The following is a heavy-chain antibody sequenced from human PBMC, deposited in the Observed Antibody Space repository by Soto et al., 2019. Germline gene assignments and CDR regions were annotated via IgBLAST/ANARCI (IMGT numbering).Heavy chain of an antibody. CDR1: GFTFSSYA. J-gene: IGHJ6*02. CDR3: ASFHFDWFHGGVFFYGMDV. CDR2: ISYDGSNK. D-gene: IGHD3-9*01. Sequence: QVQLVESGGGVVQPGRSLRLSCAASGFTFSSYAMHWVRQAPGKGLEWVAVISYDGSNKYSADSVKGRFTISRDNSKNTLYLQMNSLRAEDTAVYYCASFHFDWFHGGVFFYGMDVLGQGTTVTVSS. V-gene: IGHV3-30-3*01.